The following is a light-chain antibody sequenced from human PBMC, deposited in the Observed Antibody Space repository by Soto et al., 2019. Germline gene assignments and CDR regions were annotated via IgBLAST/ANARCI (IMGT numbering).Light chain of an antibody. J-gene: IGKJ5*01. V-gene: IGKV3D-15*01. CDR2: GAS. CDR3: QQYNNWPPVT. Sequence: EIVMTQSPATLSLSPGERATLSCRASQSVSSNLAWYQQKPGQAPRLLIYGASTRATGIPARFSGSGSGTDFTLTISSLQSEDFAVYYCQQYNNWPPVTFGQGTRLEIK. CDR1: QSVSSN.